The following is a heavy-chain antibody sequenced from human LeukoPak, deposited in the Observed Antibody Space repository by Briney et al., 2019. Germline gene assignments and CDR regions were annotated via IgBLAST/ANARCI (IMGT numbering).Heavy chain of an antibody. CDR1: GGSFSSYY. D-gene: IGHD3-16*01. V-gene: IGHV4-34*01. Sequence: SETLSLTCAVYGGSFSSYYWSWIRQPPGKGLEWIGEINHSGGTNYNPSLKSRVTISVDTSKNQFSLKLSSVTAADTAVYYCARSSAYYDYVWGSYRPRYYFDYWGQGTLVTVSS. CDR3: ARSSAYYDYVWGSYRPRYYFDY. CDR2: INHSGGT. J-gene: IGHJ4*02.